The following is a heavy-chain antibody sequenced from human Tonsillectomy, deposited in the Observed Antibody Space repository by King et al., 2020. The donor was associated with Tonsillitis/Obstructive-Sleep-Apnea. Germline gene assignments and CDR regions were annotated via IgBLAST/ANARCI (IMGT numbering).Heavy chain of an antibody. CDR3: TRRSSSSISNWFDP. CDR2: IRSKANNYAT. V-gene: IGHV3-73*01. J-gene: IGHJ5*02. CDR1: GFTFSGSA. Sequence: VQLVESGGGLVQPGGSLKLSCAASGFTFSGSAMHWVRQASGKGLEWVGRIRSKANNYATAYAASVKGRFTISRDDSKKTAYLQMNSLKTEDTAVYYCTRRSSSSISNWFDPWGQGTLVTVSS. D-gene: IGHD6-6*01.